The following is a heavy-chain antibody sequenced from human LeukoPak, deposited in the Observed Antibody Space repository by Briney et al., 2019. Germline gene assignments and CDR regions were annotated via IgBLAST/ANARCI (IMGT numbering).Heavy chain of an antibody. CDR2: INHSGST. V-gene: IGHV4-34*01. J-gene: IGHJ5*02. CDR1: GGPFSGYY. CDR3: ARSVPFDP. Sequence: SETLSLTCAVYGGPFSGYYWSWIRQPPGKGLEGIGEINHSGSTNYNPSLKSLVTISVDTSKNQFSLKLSSVTAADTAVYYCARSVPFDPWGQGTLVTVSS.